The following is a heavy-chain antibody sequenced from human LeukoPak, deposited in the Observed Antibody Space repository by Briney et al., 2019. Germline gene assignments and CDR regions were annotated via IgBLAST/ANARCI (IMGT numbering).Heavy chain of an antibody. V-gene: IGHV3-48*02. Sequence: GGSLRLSCAASGFTFSSYSMNWVRQAPGKGLEWVSYISSSSSTIYYADSVKGRFTISRDNAKNSLYLQMNSLRDEDTAVYYCARADNYYDSSGYYWDFDYWGQGTLVTVSS. CDR3: ARADNYYDSSGYYWDFDY. CDR2: ISSSSSTI. J-gene: IGHJ4*02. D-gene: IGHD3-22*01. CDR1: GFTFSSYS.